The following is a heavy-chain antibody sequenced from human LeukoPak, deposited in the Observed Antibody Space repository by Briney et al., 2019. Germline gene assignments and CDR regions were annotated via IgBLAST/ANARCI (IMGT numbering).Heavy chain of an antibody. CDR1: GFTVRDGY. J-gene: IGHJ5*02. CDR3: ARDYGGATFSVSGWFDP. Sequence: GGSLRLSCAASGFTVRDGYMSWVRQAPGKGLEWVAFIRYDGSNKYYADSVKGRFTISRDNSKNTLYLQMNSLRAEDTAVYYCARDYGGATFSVSGWFDPWGQGTLVTVSS. CDR2: IRYDGSNK. D-gene: IGHD1-26*01. V-gene: IGHV3-30*02.